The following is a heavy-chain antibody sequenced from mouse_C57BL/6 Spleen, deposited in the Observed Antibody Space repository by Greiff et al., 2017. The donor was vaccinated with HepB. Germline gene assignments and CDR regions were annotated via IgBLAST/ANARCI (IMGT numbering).Heavy chain of an antibody. D-gene: IGHD1-1*01. V-gene: IGHV1-26*01. CDR3: ARSDITTVVDYFDY. CDR1: GYTFTDYY. J-gene: IGHJ2*01. Sequence: EVQLQQSGPELVKPGASVKISCKASGYTFTDYYMNWVKQSHGKSLEWIGDINPNNGGTSYNQKFKGKATLTVDKSSSTAYMELRSLTSEDSAVYYCARSDITTVVDYFDYWGQGTTLTVSS. CDR2: INPNNGGT.